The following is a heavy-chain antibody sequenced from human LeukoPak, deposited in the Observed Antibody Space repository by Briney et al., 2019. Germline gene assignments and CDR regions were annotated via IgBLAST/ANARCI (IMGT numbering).Heavy chain of an antibody. J-gene: IGHJ4*02. CDR2: IIPILGIA. D-gene: IGHD6-19*01. V-gene: IGHV1-69*04. CDR1: GGTFSSYA. Sequence: ASVKVSCKASGGTFSSYAISWVRPAPGQGLEWMGRIIPILGIANYAQKFQGRVTITADKSTSTAYMELSSLRSEDTAVYYCAREYSSGWYSSPSHLYYFDYWGQGTLVTVSS. CDR3: AREYSSGWYSSPSHLYYFDY.